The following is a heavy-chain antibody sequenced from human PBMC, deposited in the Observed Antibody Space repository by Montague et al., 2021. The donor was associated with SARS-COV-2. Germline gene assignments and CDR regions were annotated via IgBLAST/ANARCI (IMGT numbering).Heavy chain of an antibody. CDR1: GIIFSSFA. V-gene: IGHV3-23*01. CDR2: VRSSGGSP. J-gene: IGHJ4*02. D-gene: IGHD2-15*01. Sequence: SLRLSCAASGIIFSSFAMSWVRQAPGKGLEWVSAVRSSGGSPNYADSVKGRFTIYRDNSNNMLYLQMNGLRAEDTAVYYCAKDMWDIYYFDYWGQGTLVTVSS. CDR3: AKDMWDIYYFDY.